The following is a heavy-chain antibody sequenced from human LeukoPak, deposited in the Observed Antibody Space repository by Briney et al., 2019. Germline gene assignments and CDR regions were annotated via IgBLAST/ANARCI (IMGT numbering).Heavy chain of an antibody. CDR3: VRDRGHLIGQGYFLH. V-gene: IGHV1-46*01. CDR2: INPSGGST. CDR1: GYTFSSHF. D-gene: IGHD3-10*01. J-gene: IGHJ1*01. Sequence: ASVKLSCKTSGYTFSSHFIHWVRQAPGQGLEWMGIINPSGGSTSYRQKFQGRVIMTRDMSTGTVYMQLRCLTFEDTAMYYCVRDRGHLIGQGYFLHWGQGTLVTVSS.